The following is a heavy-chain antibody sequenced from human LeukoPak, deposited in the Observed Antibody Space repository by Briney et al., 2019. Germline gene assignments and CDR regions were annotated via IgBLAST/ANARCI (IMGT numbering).Heavy chain of an antibody. CDR1: GGSISSSSYY. CDR3: ARASAGLVYYDSHRTPQFDY. D-gene: IGHD3-22*01. V-gene: IGHV4-39*01. J-gene: IGHJ4*02. CDR2: VYYSGST. Sequence: PSETLSLTCTVSGGSISSSSYYWGWIRQPPGKGLEWIGSVYYSGSTYYNPSLKSRVTISVDTSKNQFSLKLSSVTAADTAVYYCARASAGLVYYDSHRTPQFDYWGQGTLVTVSS.